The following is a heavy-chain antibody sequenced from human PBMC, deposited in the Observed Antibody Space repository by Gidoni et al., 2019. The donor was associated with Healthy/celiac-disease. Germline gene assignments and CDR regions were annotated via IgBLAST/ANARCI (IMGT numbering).Heavy chain of an antibody. V-gene: IGHV1-18*01. CDR2: ISVDSSNT. D-gene: IGHD1-7*01. J-gene: IGHJ4*02. Sequence: QVQLVQSGAEVKRPGASVKVSCRSFGYSFTGYGITWVRQAPGQGLEWMGWISVDSSNTVYAENFQGRVTMTTDTSTSTAYMDLGSLRSDDTAVYYCARVGEGDDWNFGSIDYWGQGTLVTVPS. CDR3: ARVGEGDDWNFGSIDY. CDR1: GYSFTGYG.